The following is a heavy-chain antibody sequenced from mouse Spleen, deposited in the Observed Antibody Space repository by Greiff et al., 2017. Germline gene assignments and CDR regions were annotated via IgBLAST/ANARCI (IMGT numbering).Heavy chain of an antibody. J-gene: IGHJ1*01. V-gene: IGHV1-54*01. Sequence: VQLQQSGAELVRPGTSVKVSCKASGYAFTNYLIEWVKQRPGQGLEWIGVINPGSGGTNYNEKFKGKATLTADKSSSTAYMQLSSLTSEDSAVYFCAREGYRYGFDVWGAGTTVTVSS. CDR1: GYAFTNYL. D-gene: IGHD2-14*01. CDR3: AREGYRYGFDV. CDR2: INPGSGGT.